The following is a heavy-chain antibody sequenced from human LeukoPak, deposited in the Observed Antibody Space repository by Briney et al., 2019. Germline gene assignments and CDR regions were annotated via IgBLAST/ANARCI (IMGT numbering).Heavy chain of an antibody. CDR2: INHSGST. D-gene: IGHD3-22*01. V-gene: IGHV4-34*01. CDR3: ASFGYDSSPWGMDY. J-gene: IGHJ4*02. CDR1: GGSFSGYY. Sequence: PSETLSLTCAVYGGSFSGYYWSWIRQPPRKELEWIGEINHSGSTNYNPSLKSRVTISVDTSKNQFSLKLSSVTAADTAVYYCASFGYDSSPWGMDYWGQGTLVTVSS.